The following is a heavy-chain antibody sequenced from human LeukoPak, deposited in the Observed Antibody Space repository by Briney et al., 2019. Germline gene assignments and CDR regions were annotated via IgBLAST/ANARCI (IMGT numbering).Heavy chain of an antibody. CDR3: ARYKGTFDY. Sequence: SETLSLTCAVSGGSISSGGYSWSWIRQPPGKGLEWIGYIYYSGSTYYNPSLKSRVTISVDTSKNQFSLKLSSVTAADTAVYYCARYKGTFDYWGQGTLVTVSS. J-gene: IGHJ4*02. CDR2: IYYSGST. V-gene: IGHV4-30-4*07. D-gene: IGHD1-14*01. CDR1: GGSISSGGYS.